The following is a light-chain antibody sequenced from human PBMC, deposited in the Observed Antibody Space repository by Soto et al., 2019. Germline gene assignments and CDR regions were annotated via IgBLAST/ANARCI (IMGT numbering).Light chain of an antibody. J-gene: IGKJ4*01. CDR3: QQYNSYLLT. V-gene: IGKV1-5*03. Sequence: DIQMTQSPSTLSASVGDRVTITCRASQSISSWLAWYQQKPGKAPKLLIYKASSLESGVPSRFSGSGSGTEFTLTISSLQPDDFSTYYCQQYNSYLLTFGGGTKVEIK. CDR2: KAS. CDR1: QSISSW.